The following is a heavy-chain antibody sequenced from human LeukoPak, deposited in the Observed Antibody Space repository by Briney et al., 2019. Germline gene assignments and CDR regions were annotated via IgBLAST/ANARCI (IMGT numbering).Heavy chain of an antibody. V-gene: IGHV3-21*01. CDR2: ISSSSSYI. CDR1: GFTFSSYS. J-gene: IGHJ6*01. Sequence: NPGGSLRLSCAASGFTFSSYSMNWVRQAPGKGLEWVSSISSSSSYIYYADSVKGRFTISRDNAKNSLYLQMNSLRADDTAVYYCARDQGYCSSTSCYAKHYYYYGMDVWGQGTTVTVSS. D-gene: IGHD2-2*01. CDR3: ARDQGYCSSTSCYAKHYYYYGMDV.